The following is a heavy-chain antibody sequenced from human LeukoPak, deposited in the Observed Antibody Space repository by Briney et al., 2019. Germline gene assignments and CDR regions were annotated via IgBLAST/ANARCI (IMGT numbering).Heavy chain of an antibody. CDR3: ARLSTRLLDH. V-gene: IGHV5-51*01. J-gene: IGHJ4*02. D-gene: IGHD3-3*01. CDR1: AVTFNNYW. Sequence: GESLKISCKGSAVTFNNYWIGWVRPLPGKGLDWMGIIYPGDSESRYSPFYQGQVTMSVDKSINTAYLHWGSLKASDTAIYFCARLSTRLLDHWGRGTRVTVSS. CDR2: IYPGDSES.